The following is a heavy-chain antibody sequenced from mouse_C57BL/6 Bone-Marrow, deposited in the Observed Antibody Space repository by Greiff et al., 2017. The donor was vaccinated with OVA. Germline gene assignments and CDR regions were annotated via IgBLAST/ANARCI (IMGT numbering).Heavy chain of an antibody. CDR2: IWTGGGT. CDR1: GFSLTSYA. J-gene: IGHJ4*01. D-gene: IGHD3-2*02. V-gene: IGHV2-9-1*01. CDR3: ARNYPDLSDAMDY. Sequence: VKLMESGPGLVAPSQSLSITCTVSGFSLTSYAISWVRQPPGKGLEWLGVIWTGGGTNYNSALNSRLSISKDNSKSQVFLKMNSLQTDDTARYYCARNYPDLSDAMDYWGQGTSVTVSS.